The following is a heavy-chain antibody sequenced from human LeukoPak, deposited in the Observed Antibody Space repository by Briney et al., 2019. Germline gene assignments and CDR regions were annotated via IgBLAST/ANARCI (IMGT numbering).Heavy chain of an antibody. V-gene: IGHV1-69*02. CDR2: IIPILGIA. CDR3: ASVGGDKPDYYYYGMDV. Sequence: GASVKVSCKASGYTFTGYYMHWVRQAPGQGLEWMGRIIPILGIANYAQKFQGRVTITADKSTSTAYMELSSLRSEDTAVYYCASVGGDKPDYYYYGMDVWGQGTTVTVSS. J-gene: IGHJ6*02. CDR1: GYTFTGYY. D-gene: IGHD2-21*01.